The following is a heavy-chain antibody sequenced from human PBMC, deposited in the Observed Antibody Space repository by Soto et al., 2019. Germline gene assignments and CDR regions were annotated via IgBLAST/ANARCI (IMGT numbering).Heavy chain of an antibody. D-gene: IGHD2-15*01. CDR2: MNPNSGNT. J-gene: IGHJ3*02. CDR3: ARGFLVVTGAFDI. V-gene: IGHV1-8*01. Sequence: ASVKVSCKASGYTFTSCDINWVRQATGQGLEWMGWMNPNSGNTGYAQKFQGRVTMTRNTSISTAYMELSSLRSEGTAVYYCARGFLVVTGAFDIWGQGTMVTVSS. CDR1: GYTFTSCD.